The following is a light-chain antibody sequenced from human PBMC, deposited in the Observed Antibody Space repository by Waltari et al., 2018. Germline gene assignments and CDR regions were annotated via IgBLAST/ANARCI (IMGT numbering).Light chain of an antibody. J-gene: IGKJ1*01. CDR2: KVS. V-gene: IGKV2-30*02. CDR3: MQGTHGPWT. Sequence: DVVMTQSPLSLPVALGQPAAVSCRSSQSLVHSDGKTYLNRFPQRPCLSPRRLIYKVSDLDCGVPDRCSGSVSGTDFTLKISRVEAEVVVVYYCMQGTHGPWTFGQGTKVEIK. CDR1: QSLVHSDGKTY.